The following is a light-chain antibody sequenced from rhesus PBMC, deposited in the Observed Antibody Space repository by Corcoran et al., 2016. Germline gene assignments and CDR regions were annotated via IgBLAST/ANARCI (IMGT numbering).Light chain of an antibody. V-gene: IGKV1-22*01. CDR3: QQYSSNWS. Sequence: DVQMTQSPSSLSASVGDTVTITCRASQSISRWLAWYQQKPGKAPELLIYKASTLQSGVPSRFSGSGSGTDFTLTISSLQSEDFATYYYQQYSSNWSFGQGTKVEIK. CDR2: KAS. J-gene: IGKJ1*01. CDR1: QSISRW.